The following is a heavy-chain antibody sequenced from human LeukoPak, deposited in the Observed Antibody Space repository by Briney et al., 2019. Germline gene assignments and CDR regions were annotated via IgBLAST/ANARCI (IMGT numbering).Heavy chain of an antibody. V-gene: IGHV3-23*01. CDR3: AKTRTFGGVIVPFDY. D-gene: IGHD3-16*02. Sequence: GGSLRLSCAASGFTFSSYAMSWVRQAPGKGLEWVSAISGSGGSIYYADSVKGRFTISRDNSKNTLYLQMNSLRAEDTAVYYCAKTRTFGGVIVPFDYWGQGTLVTVSS. CDR2: ISGSGGSI. J-gene: IGHJ4*02. CDR1: GFTFSSYA.